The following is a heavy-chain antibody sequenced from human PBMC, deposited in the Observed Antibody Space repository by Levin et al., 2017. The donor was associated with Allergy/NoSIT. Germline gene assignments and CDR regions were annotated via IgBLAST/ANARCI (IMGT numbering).Heavy chain of an antibody. Sequence: SETLSLTCTVSGGSISSSSYYWGWIRQPPGKGLEWIGSIYYSGSTYYNPSLKSRVTISVDTSKNQFSLKLSSVTAADTAVYYCARSAFDYWGQGTLVTVSS. CDR3: ARSAFDY. V-gene: IGHV4-39*01. CDR1: GGSISSSSYY. CDR2: IYYSGST. J-gene: IGHJ4*02.